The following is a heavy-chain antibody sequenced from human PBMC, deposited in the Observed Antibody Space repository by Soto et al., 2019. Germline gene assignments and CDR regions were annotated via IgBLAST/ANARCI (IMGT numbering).Heavy chain of an antibody. V-gene: IGHV2-70*04. D-gene: IGHD2-8*02. Sequence: ASGPTLVNPTQTLTLTCTFSGFSFSTPGMRVNWIRQPPGKALEWLARIDWDDDKLYATSLKTRLTISKDTSKNQVVLTMTNMDPVDTATYYCARSQGRLVGAPGGALDIWGQGTMVTVSS. CDR3: ARSQGRLVGAPGGALDI. CDR2: IDWDDDK. CDR1: GFSFSTPGMR. J-gene: IGHJ3*02.